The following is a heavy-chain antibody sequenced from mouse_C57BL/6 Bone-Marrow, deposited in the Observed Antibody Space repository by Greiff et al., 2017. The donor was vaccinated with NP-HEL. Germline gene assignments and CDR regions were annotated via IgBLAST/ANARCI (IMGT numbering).Heavy chain of an antibody. Sequence: EVMLVESGGGLVKPGGSLKLSCAASGFTFSDYGMHWVRQAPEKGLEWVAYISSGSSTIYYADTVKGRFTISRDNAKNTLFLQMTSLRSEDTAMYYCARFLRRGPPYYAMDYWGQGTSVTVSS. CDR2: ISSGSSTI. CDR3: ARFLRRGPPYYAMDY. CDR1: GFTFSDYG. V-gene: IGHV5-17*01. D-gene: IGHD2-12*01. J-gene: IGHJ4*01.